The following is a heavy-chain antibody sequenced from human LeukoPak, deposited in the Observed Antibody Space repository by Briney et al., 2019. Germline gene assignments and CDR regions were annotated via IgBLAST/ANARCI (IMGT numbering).Heavy chain of an antibody. CDR3: ARIRYCSSTSCVTGVVYDAFDI. V-gene: IGHV2-70*01. J-gene: IGHJ3*02. D-gene: IGHD2-2*01. Sequence: SGPTLVNPTQTLTLTCTFSGFSLSTSGMCVSWIRQPPGKALEWLALIDWDDDKYYSTSLKTRLTISKDTSKNQVVLTMTNMDPVDTATYYCARIRYCSSTSCVTGVVYDAFDIWGQGTMVTVSS. CDR1: GFSLSTSGMC. CDR2: IDWDDDK.